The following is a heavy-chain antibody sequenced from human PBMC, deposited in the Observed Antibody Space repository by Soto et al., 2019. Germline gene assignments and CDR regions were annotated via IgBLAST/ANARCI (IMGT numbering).Heavy chain of an antibody. CDR2: IHHSGST. Sequence: QMQLQESGPGLVKPSETLSLICTVSSGSITSEQRWSWVRQPPGKGLEWIGEIHHSGSTNENPSLRSRVTMSVEKSKNQFSLKLNSVTAADPAVYFCARSFGWYAIDHWGQGTLVIVSS. V-gene: IGHV4-4*02. J-gene: IGHJ4*02. CDR1: SGSITSEQR. CDR3: ARSFGWYAIDH. D-gene: IGHD6-19*01.